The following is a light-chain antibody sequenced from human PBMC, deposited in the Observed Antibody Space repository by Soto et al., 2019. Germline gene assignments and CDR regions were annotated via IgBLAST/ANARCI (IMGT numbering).Light chain of an antibody. J-gene: IGKJ3*01. Sequence: EIVLTQSPGTLSLSPGETATVSCRATESLITKALAWYQQKPGQAPRLLIYGAFTRDAAIPDRFNGRGSGTDFALTLSRRELEDSAVYYCQQYGVSPLTLVPGTKVEIK. CDR2: GAF. CDR3: QQYGVSPLT. CDR1: ESLITKA. V-gene: IGKV3-20*01.